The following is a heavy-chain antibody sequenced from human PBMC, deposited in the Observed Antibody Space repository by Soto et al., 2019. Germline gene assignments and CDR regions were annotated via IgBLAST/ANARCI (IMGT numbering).Heavy chain of an antibody. CDR1: GFMFSDYA. V-gene: IGHV3-23*01. CDR2: LLRPGRST. J-gene: IGHJ5*02. D-gene: IGHD3-16*01. Sequence: PVGSLRLSCAASGFMFSDYAMTWARQAPGKELEWVSGLLRPGRSTYYADSVKGRFTISGDTSANTVYLQMDSLRAEDTAVHYCAKDAIANDGIWLMDSWGQGTVVTVSS. CDR3: AKDAIANDGIWLMDS.